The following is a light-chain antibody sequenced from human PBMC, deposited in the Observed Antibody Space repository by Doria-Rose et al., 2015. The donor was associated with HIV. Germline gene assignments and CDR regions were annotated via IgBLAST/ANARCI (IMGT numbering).Light chain of an antibody. CDR1: QRLSGNY. CDR3: QQYGSSSFS. Sequence: TQSAGTLSLSPGERATLSCRASQRLSGNYLAWSQQNPGQAPRLLISGASTRATGIPDRFTGSGSGTDFTLTISRLEPEDFALYYCQQYGSSSFSFGPGTTVDSK. J-gene: IGKJ3*01. CDR2: GAS. V-gene: IGKV3-20*01.